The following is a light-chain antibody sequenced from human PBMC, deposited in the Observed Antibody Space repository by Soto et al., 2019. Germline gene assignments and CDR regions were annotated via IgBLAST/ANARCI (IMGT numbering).Light chain of an antibody. J-gene: IGKJ4*01. CDR1: QSVSSN. V-gene: IGKV3-15*01. CDR2: GAS. CDR3: QQYNNWPLL. Sequence: EIVMTQSPATLSVSPGERATLSCRASQSVSSNLAWYQQKPGQAPRLLIYGASTRATGIPARFSGSRSGTEFTLTISSLQSEDFAVYYCQQYNNWPLLFGGGTKVEIK.